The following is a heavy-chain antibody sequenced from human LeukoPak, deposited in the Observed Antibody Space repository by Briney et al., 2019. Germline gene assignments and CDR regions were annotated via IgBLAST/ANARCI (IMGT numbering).Heavy chain of an antibody. Sequence: GGSLRLSCAASGFTFDDYGMSWVGHVSGKGLEWVSGINWNGGSTVYADSVKGRFTISRDNAKNSLYLKMNSLRAEDTALYYCARLASKGGMDVWGKGTTVTVSS. CDR2: INWNGGST. D-gene: IGHD5-24*01. CDR1: GFTFDDYG. CDR3: ARLASKGGMDV. V-gene: IGHV3-20*04. J-gene: IGHJ6*04.